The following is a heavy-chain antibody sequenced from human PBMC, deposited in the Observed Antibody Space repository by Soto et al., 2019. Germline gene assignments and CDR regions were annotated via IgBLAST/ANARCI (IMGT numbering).Heavy chain of an antibody. CDR3: ARAHDYGDEGFDY. D-gene: IGHD4-17*01. J-gene: IGHJ4*02. CDR2: IIPILGIA. Sequence: QVQLVQSGAEVKKPGSSVKVSCKASGGTFSSYTISWVRQAPGQGLEWMGRIIPILGIANYAQKFQGRVTITADKSTSTAYRELSSLRSEDTAVYYCARAHDYGDEGFDYWGQGTLVPVSS. CDR1: GGTFSSYT. V-gene: IGHV1-69*02.